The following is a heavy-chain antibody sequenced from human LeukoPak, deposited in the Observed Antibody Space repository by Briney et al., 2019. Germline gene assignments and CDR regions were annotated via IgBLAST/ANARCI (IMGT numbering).Heavy chain of an antibody. CDR3: ARGLTGTTADY. V-gene: IGHV3-21*01. CDR2: ISSSSSYI. Sequence: GGSLRLSCAASGFTFSSYSMNRVRQAPGKGLELVSSISSSSSYIYYADSVRGRFTISRDNAKNSLYLQMNSLRAEDTAVYYCARGLTGTTADYWGQGTLVTVSS. J-gene: IGHJ4*02. CDR1: GFTFSSYS. D-gene: IGHD1-7*01.